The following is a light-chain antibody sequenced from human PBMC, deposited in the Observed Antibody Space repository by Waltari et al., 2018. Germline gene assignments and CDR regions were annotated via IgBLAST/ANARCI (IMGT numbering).Light chain of an antibody. J-gene: IGKJ1*01. Sequence: DIQLTQSHSLLSASVGDRVTLTCRASQGISSYLVWYQQIPGKAPKLLIYAASTLQTGVPSRFSGSGSGTQFTHTISSLEPEDFANYYCQQLYDYPRTFGQGTTVEVK. CDR3: QQLYDYPRT. CDR2: AAS. CDR1: QGISSY. V-gene: IGKV1-9*01.